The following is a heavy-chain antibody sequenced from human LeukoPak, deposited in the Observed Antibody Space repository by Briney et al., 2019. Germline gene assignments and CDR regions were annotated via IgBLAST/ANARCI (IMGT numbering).Heavy chain of an antibody. J-gene: IGHJ6*03. Sequence: SETLSPTCAVYGGSFSGYYWSWIRQPPGKGLEWIGEINHSGSTNYNPSLKSRVTISVDTSKNQFSLKLSSVTAADTAVYYCARIPHSSGWYLSSYYYYYYMDVWGKGTTVTISS. CDR2: INHSGST. V-gene: IGHV4-34*01. D-gene: IGHD6-19*01. CDR3: ARIPHSSGWYLSSYYYYYYMDV. CDR1: GGSFSGYY.